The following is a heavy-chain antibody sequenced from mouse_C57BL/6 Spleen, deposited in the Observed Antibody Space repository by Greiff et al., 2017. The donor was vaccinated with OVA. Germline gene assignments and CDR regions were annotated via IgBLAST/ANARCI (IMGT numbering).Heavy chain of an antibody. D-gene: IGHD2-4*01. J-gene: IGHJ1*03. V-gene: IGHV1-7*01. CDR1: GYTFTSYW. CDR2: INPSSGYT. CDR3: ARSNYDDGGYFDV. Sequence: VQLQQSGAELAKPGASVTLSCKASGYTFTSYWMHWVKQRPGQGLEWIGYINPSSGYTKYNQKFKDKATLTADKTSSTAYMQLSSLTYEDSAVYYGARSNYDDGGYFDVWGTGTTVTVSS.